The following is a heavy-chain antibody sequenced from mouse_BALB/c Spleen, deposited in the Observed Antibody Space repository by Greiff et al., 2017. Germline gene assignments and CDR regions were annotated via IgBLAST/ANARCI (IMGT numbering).Heavy chain of an antibody. Sequence: DVMLVESGGGLVQPGGSLRLSCATSGFTFSDFYMEWVRQPPGKRLEWIAASRNKANDYTTEYSASVKGRFIVSRDTSQSILYLQMNALRAEDTAIYYCARDADYDAWFAYWGQGTLVTVSA. CDR1: GFTFSDFY. CDR2: SRNKANDYTT. D-gene: IGHD2-4*01. CDR3: ARDADYDAWFAY. V-gene: IGHV7-1*02. J-gene: IGHJ3*01.